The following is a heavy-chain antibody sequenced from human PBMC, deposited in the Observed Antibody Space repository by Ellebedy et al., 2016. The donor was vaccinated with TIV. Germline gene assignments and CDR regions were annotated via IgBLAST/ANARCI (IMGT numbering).Heavy chain of an antibody. J-gene: IGHJ4*02. CDR2: IWYDGSNK. D-gene: IGHD4-17*01. Sequence: GESLKISCAASGFTFSSYGMHWVRQAPGKGLEWVAVIWYDGSNKYYADSVKGRFTISRDNSKNTLYLQMNSLRAEDTAVYYCARGVTTVTFDYWGQGTLVTVSS. V-gene: IGHV3-33*01. CDR3: ARGVTTVTFDY. CDR1: GFTFSSYG.